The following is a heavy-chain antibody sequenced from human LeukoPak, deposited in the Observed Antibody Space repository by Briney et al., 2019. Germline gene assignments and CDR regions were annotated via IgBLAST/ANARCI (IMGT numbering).Heavy chain of an antibody. CDR3: TKAGQWLAPGDY. CDR1: GFTFSSYG. Sequence: PGGSLRLSCAASGFTFSSYGMHWVRQAPGKGLEWVAVISYDGSNKYYADSVKGRFTIFRENSKNTVYLQMNSLRDEDTAVYYCTKAGQWLAPGDYWGQGTLVTVSS. D-gene: IGHD6-19*01. V-gene: IGHV3-30*18. J-gene: IGHJ4*02. CDR2: ISYDGSNK.